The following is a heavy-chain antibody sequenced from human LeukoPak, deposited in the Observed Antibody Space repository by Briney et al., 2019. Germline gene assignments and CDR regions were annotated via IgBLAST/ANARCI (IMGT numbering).Heavy chain of an antibody. CDR2: IIPIFGTA. D-gene: IGHD2-21*02. CDR3: VRGLGDPDYYYYGMDV. J-gene: IGHJ6*02. V-gene: IGHV1-69*13. Sequence: RASVKVSCKASGGTFSSYAISWVRQAPGQGLEWMGGIIPIFGTANYAQKFQGRVTITADESTSTAYMELSSLRSEDTAVYYCVRGLGDPDYYYYGMDVWGQGTTVTVSS. CDR1: GGTFSSYA.